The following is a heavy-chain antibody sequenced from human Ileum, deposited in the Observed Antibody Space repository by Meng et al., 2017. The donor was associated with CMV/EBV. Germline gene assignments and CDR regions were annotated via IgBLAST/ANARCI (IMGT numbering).Heavy chain of an antibody. Sequence: QVQLVQSGAEVKKPGGSVKVSCNASGYIFTNYGFSWVRQAPGQVLEWIGWINGYNGDAKYAPKLQGRVTMTTDMSTSTAYMELRSLRSEDTAVYYCARDTSVYDLSWWIDPWGQGTLVTASS. CDR1: GYIFTNYG. J-gene: IGHJ5*02. V-gene: IGHV1-18*01. D-gene: IGHD5/OR15-5a*01. CDR2: INGYNGDA. CDR3: ARDTSVYDLSWWIDP.